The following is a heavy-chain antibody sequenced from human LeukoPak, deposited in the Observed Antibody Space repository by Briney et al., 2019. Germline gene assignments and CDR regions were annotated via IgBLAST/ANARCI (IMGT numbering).Heavy chain of an antibody. J-gene: IGHJ3*02. CDR3: ARLFRGGSGSYYSHDAFDI. CDR2: IIPILGIA. V-gene: IGHV1-69*04. CDR1: GGTFSSYA. D-gene: IGHD3-10*01. Sequence: ASVKVSCKASGGTFSSYAISWVRQAPGQGLEWMGRIIPILGIANYAQKFQGRVTITADKSTSTAYMELSGLRSEDTAVYYCARLFRGGSGSYYSHDAFDIWGQGTMVTVSS.